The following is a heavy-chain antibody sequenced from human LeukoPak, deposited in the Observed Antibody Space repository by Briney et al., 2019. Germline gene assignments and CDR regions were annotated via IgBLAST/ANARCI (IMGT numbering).Heavy chain of an antibody. V-gene: IGHV1-69*13. CDR3: ARLTYDNSAYAFEM. D-gene: IGHD3-22*01. J-gene: IGHJ3*02. Sequence: SVKVSCKASGGTFSSYAISWVRQAPGQGLEWMGGIIHIFGTANYAQKFQGRVTITADESTSTAYMELSSLRSEDTAVYHCARLTYDNSAYAFEMWGQETMVTVSS. CDR2: IIHIFGTA. CDR1: GGTFSSYA.